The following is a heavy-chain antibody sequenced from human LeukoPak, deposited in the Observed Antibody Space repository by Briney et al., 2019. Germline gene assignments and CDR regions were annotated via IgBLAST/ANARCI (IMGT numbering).Heavy chain of an antibody. CDR1: GFTFSSYA. V-gene: IGHV3-30-3*01. CDR2: ISYDGSNK. J-gene: IGHJ4*02. Sequence: PGGSLRLSCAASGFTFSSYAMHWVRQAPVKGLEWVAVISYDGSNKYYADSVKGRFTISRDNSKNTLYLQMNSLRAEDTAVYYCAREMWVMNTVTTHDYWGQGTLVTVSS. CDR3: AREMWVMNTVTTHDY. D-gene: IGHD4-17*01.